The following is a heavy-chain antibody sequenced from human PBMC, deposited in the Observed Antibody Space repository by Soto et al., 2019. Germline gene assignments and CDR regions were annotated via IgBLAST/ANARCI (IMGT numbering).Heavy chain of an antibody. J-gene: IGHJ6*02. CDR3: ARDQKGDGYNFSYYYGMDV. CDR2: INPNSGGT. CDR1: GHTFTGYY. D-gene: IGHD5-12*01. Sequence: ASVKVSCKASGHTFTGYYMHWVRQAPGQGLEWMGWINPNSGGTNYAQKFQGRVTMTRDTSISTAYMELSRLRSDDTAVYYCARDQKGDGYNFSYYYGMDVWGQGTTVTVSS. V-gene: IGHV1-2*02.